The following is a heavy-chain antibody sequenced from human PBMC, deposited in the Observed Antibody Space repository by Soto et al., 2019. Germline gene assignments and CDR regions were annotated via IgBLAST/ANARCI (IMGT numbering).Heavy chain of an antibody. CDR2: ISGSGGST. CDR1: GFTLSSYA. V-gene: IGHV3-23*01. Sequence: EVQLLESGGGLVQPGGSLRLSCAASGFTLSSYAMNWVRQAPGKGLEWVSVISGSGGSTYYADSVKGRFTISRDTSKNTLYLQMNSLRADDTAVYYCSKGSLVTSDYVRASFDYWGQGTLVTVSS. D-gene: IGHD5-12*01. J-gene: IGHJ4*02. CDR3: SKGSLVTSDYVRASFDY.